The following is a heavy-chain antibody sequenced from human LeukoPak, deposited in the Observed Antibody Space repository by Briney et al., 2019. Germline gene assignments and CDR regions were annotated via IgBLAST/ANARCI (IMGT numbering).Heavy chain of an antibody. CDR3: ARDPKHYGDYDGAFRYMDV. J-gene: IGHJ6*03. Sequence: ASVKVSCKASGYTFTGYYVHWVRQAPGQGLEWMGRINPNSGGTNYAQKFQGRVTMTRDTSISTAYMELSRLRSDDTAVYYCARDPKHYGDYDGAFRYMDVWGKGTTVTVSS. CDR1: GYTFTGYY. V-gene: IGHV1-2*06. CDR2: INPNSGGT. D-gene: IGHD4-17*01.